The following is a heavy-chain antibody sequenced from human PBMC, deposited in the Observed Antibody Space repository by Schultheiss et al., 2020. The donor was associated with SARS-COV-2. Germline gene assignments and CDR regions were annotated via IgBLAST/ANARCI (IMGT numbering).Heavy chain of an antibody. D-gene: IGHD4-17*01. CDR1: GGSFSGYY. Sequence: SETLSLTCAVYGGSFSGYYWSWIRQPPGKGLEWIGYIYYSGSTYYNPSLKSRVTISVDTSKNQFSLKLSSVTAADTAVYYCARGSVTQHYYYYYGMDVWGQGTTVTVSS. V-gene: IGHV4-34*01. CDR3: ARGSVTQHYYYYYGMDV. CDR2: IYYSGST. J-gene: IGHJ6*02.